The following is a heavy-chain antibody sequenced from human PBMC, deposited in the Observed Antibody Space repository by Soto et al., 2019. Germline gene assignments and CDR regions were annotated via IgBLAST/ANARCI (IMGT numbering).Heavy chain of an antibody. CDR1: GFTFSNAW. V-gene: IGHV3-15*07. D-gene: IGHD3-16*02. CDR2: IKGKTNGGTT. Sequence: EVQLVESGGGLVKPGGSLRLSCAASGFTFSNAWMNWVRQAPGKGLEWVGRIKGKTNGGTTDYAAPVKGRFTISRDDSKNTLYLEMNSLKTEDTAVYYCTTHPRPDYDYLWGSYRYTWTQLDYCGQGTLVTVSS. J-gene: IGHJ4*02. CDR3: TTHPRPDYDYLWGSYRYTWTQLDY.